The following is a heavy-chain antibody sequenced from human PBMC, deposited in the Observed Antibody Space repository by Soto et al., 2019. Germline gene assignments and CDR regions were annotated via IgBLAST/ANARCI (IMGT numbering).Heavy chain of an antibody. CDR2: ISGTVGNT. CDR1: GFTFNNSA. CDR3: AKGTMGAPYYYFDY. V-gene: IGHV3-23*01. Sequence: GGSLRLSCVASGFTFNNSAMSWVRQAPGKGLQWVSSISGTVGNTYYAESVKGRFTISRDTSKNTVYLQMNSLRAEDTAIYYCAKGTMGAPYYYFDYWGQGTLVTVSS. J-gene: IGHJ4*02. D-gene: IGHD1-26*01.